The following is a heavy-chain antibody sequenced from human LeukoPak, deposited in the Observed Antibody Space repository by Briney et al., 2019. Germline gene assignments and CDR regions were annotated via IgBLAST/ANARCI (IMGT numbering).Heavy chain of an antibody. CDR2: INPNSGGT. CDR3: ARDCTSGYCFDY. V-gene: IGHV1-2*02. D-gene: IGHD2-8*01. Sequence: ASVKVSCTASGYTFTGYYMHWVRQAPGQGLEWMGWINPNSGGTNYAEKFQGRVTMTRDTYISTAYMELSRLRSDDTAVYYCARDCTSGYCFDYWGQGTLVTVSS. J-gene: IGHJ4*02. CDR1: GYTFTGYY.